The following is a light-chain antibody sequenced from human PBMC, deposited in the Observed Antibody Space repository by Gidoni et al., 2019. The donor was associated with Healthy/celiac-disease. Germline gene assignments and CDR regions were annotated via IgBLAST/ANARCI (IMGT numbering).Light chain of an antibody. CDR3: QQRSNWPPSLT. J-gene: IGKJ4*01. CDR2: DAS. CDR1: QSVSSY. V-gene: IGKV3-11*01. Sequence: EIVFTQSPATLSLSPVERATLSCRTSQSVSSYLAWYQQKPGQAHRLLIYDASNRATGIPARFSGSGSGTDFTLTISSLEPEDFAVYYCQQRSNWPPSLTFGGGTKVEIK.